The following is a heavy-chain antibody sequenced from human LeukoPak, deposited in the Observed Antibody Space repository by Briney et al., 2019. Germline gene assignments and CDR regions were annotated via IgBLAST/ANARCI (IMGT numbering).Heavy chain of an antibody. CDR3: ARHEWWWRSSDY. D-gene: IGHD2-15*01. V-gene: IGHV4-61*09. CDR1: GDSISSANYY. CDR2: IYTSGST. Sequence: SETLSLTCTVSGDSISSANYYWGWVRQPPGKGLEWIGYIYTSGSTNYNPTLKSRVTISVDTSKNQFSLKLSSVTAADTAVYYCARHEWWWRSSDYWGQGTLVTVSS. J-gene: IGHJ4*02.